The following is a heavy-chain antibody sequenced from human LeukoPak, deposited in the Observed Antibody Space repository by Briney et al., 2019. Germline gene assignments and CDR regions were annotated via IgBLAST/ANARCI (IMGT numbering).Heavy chain of an antibody. D-gene: IGHD3-22*01. CDR1: GGSISSYY. CDR2: IYYSGST. V-gene: IGHV4-59*01. CDR3: ARDLGINYYDSSGYPINWFDP. J-gene: IGHJ5*02. Sequence: PSETLSLTCTVSGGSISSYYWSRIRQPPGKGLEWIGYIYYSGSTNYNPSLKSRVTISVDTSKNQFSLKLSSVTAADTAVYYCARDLGINYYDSSGYPINWFDPWGQGTLVTVSS.